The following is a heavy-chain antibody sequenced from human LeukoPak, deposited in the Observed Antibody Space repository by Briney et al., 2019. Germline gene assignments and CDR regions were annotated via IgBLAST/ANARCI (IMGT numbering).Heavy chain of an antibody. J-gene: IGHJ5*02. CDR2: INSDGSST. D-gene: IGHD4-11*01. CDR1: GFTFSSYW. V-gene: IGHV3-74*01. CDR3: ARDREYTDYLHNWFDP. Sequence: PGGSLRLSCAASGFTFSSYWMHWVRQAPGKGLVWVSRINSDGSSTNYADSVKGRFTISRDNAKNSLYLQMNSLRAEDTAVYYCARDREYTDYLHNWFDPWGQGTPVTVSS.